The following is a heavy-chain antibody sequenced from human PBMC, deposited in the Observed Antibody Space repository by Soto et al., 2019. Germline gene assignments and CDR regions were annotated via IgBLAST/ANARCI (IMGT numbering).Heavy chain of an antibody. D-gene: IGHD3-10*01. Sequence: SCXASGFTFSLYSMSWVRQAPGKGLEWVSYISRSSTGIHYADSVKGRFTISRDDATNSMHLEMNSRRDGDTAVYYCARAVTWGLDVWGQGTTVSISS. CDR2: ISRSSTGI. J-gene: IGHJ6*02. V-gene: IGHV3-48*02. CDR3: ARAVTWGLDV. CDR1: GFTFSLYS.